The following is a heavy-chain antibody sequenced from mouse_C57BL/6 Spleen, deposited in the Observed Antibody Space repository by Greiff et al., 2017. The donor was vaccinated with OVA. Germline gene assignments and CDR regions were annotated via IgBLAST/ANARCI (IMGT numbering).Heavy chain of an antibody. CDR1: GFSFNTYA. CDR3: VRANTYYFDY. CDR2: IRSKSNNYAT. V-gene: IGHV10-1*01. D-gene: IGHD4-1*01. Sequence: EVKLVESGGGLVQPKGSLKLSCAASGFSFNTYAMNWVRQAPGKGLEWVARIRSKSNNYATYYADSVKDRFTISRDDSESMLYLQMNNLKTEDTAMYYCVRANTYYFDYWGQGTTLTVSS. J-gene: IGHJ2*01.